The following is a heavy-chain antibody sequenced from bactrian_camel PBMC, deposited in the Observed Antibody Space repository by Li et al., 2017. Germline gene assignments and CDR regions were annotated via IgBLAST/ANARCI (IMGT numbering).Heavy chain of an antibody. J-gene: IGHJ4*01. CDR2: IDDHGDA. CDR1: GYMYGGYC. CDR3: AARTNCFSGSWSRTYEYDCYSTSPAEIKH. Sequence: HVQLVESGGGAVQTGGSLKLSCTTSGYMYGGYCMAWFRQVPGKERKGVAAIDDHGDAIYANSVKGRFTVSQDAKNSLYLQMNSLKPEDSAMYYCAARTNCFSGSWSRTYEYDCYSTSPAEIKHWGQGTQVTVS. V-gene: IGHV3S26*01. D-gene: IGHD8*01.